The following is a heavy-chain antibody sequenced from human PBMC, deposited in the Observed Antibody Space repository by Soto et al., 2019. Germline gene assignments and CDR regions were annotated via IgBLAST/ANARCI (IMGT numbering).Heavy chain of an antibody. CDR2: IIPIFGTA. D-gene: IGHD2-21*02. V-gene: IGHV1-69*13. CDR1: GGTFSSYA. CDR3: ARGHIVVVTAQNYWYFDL. Sequence: ASVKVSCKASGGTFSSYAISWVRQAPGQGLEWMGGIIPIFGTANYAQKFQGRVTITADESTSTAYMELSSLRSEDTAVYYCARGHIVVVTAQNYWYFDLWGRGTLVTVSS. J-gene: IGHJ2*01.